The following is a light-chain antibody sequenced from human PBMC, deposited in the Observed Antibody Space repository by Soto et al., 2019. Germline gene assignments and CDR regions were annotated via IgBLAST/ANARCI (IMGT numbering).Light chain of an antibody. V-gene: IGKV1-39*01. CDR3: QQYGSSSWT. J-gene: IGKJ1*01. Sequence: DVQMTQSPSSLSASVGDSLTLTCRASQTVTSYLNWYQQKPGKAPKLLIYAASTLQSGVPSRFSGSGSGTEFTLTISRLEPEDFAVYYCQQYGSSSWTFGQGTKVEIK. CDR1: QTVTSY. CDR2: AAS.